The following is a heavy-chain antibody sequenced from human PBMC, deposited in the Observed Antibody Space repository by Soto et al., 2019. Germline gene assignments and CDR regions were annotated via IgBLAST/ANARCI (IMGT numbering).Heavy chain of an antibody. J-gene: IGHJ4*02. Sequence: SETLSLTCAVYGGSFSGYYWSWIRQPPGKGLEWIGEINHSGSTNYNPSLKSRVTISVDTSKNQFSLKLSSVTAADTAVYYCALNAGPPNCDSTTCYAPFDYWGQGSLVTVSS. CDR2: INHSGST. CDR3: ALNAGPPNCDSTTCYAPFDY. D-gene: IGHD2-2*01. CDR1: GGSFSGYY. V-gene: IGHV4-34*01.